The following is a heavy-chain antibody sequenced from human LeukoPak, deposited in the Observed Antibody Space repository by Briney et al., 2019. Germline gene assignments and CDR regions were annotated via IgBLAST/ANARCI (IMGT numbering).Heavy chain of an antibody. V-gene: IGHV1-69*04. J-gene: IGHJ3*02. CDR2: IIPILGIA. Sequence: GASVKVSCKASGGTFSSYAISWVRQAPGQGLEWMGRIIPILGIANYAQKFQGRVTITADKSTSTAYMELSSLRSEDTAVYFCAKDPVGGFLFPHSSTSDTFDIWGQGTMVTVSS. CDR3: AKDPVGGFLFPHSSTSDTFDI. D-gene: IGHD1-26*01. CDR1: GGTFSSYA.